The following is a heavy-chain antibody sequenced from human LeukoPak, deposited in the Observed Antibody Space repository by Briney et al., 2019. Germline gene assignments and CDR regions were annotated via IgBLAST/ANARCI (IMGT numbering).Heavy chain of an antibody. J-gene: IGHJ3*02. Sequence: ASVKVSCKASGYTFTSYGISWVRQAPGQGLEWMGWISAYNGNTNYAQKLQGRVTMTTDTSTSTAYMELRSLRSDDTAVYYCARASRQIYDFWSGYHDAFDIWGQGTVVTVSS. V-gene: IGHV1-18*01. CDR3: ARASRQIYDFWSGYHDAFDI. CDR1: GYTFTSYG. CDR2: ISAYNGNT. D-gene: IGHD3-3*01.